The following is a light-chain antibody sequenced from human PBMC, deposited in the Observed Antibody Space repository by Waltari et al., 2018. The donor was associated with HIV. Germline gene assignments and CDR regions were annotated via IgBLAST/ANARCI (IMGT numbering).Light chain of an antibody. CDR3: QQYYSTPMYT. Sequence: DIVMTQSPDSLVVSLGERATISCKSSQSVLYSSNNKNYLAWYQQKAGQPPKLLIYWASTRESGVPDRFSDSGSGTDFTLTISSLQAEDVAVYSCQQYYSTPMYTFGQGTKLEIK. V-gene: IGKV4-1*01. CDR2: WAS. CDR1: QSVLYSSNNKNY. J-gene: IGKJ2*01.